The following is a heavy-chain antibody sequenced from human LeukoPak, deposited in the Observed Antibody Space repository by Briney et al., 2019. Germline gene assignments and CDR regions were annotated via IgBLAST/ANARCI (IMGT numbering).Heavy chain of an antibody. J-gene: IGHJ4*02. V-gene: IGHV3-23*01. D-gene: IGHD3-22*01. Sequence: PGGSLRLSCVASGFTLSSYAMSWVRQAPGKGLEWVSLISGSDYSTYYADSVKGRFTISRDNSKNTLYLQMNSLRAEDTAVYYCAKDPAMIGDYWGQGTLVTVSS. CDR3: AKDPAMIGDY. CDR1: GFTLSSYA. CDR2: ISGSDYST.